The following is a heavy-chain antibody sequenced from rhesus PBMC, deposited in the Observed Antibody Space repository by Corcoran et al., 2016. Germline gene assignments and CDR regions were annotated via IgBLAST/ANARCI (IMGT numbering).Heavy chain of an antibody. Sequence: QLQLQESGPGLVKPSETLSLTCAVSGGSLSSNYWSWIRQPPGKGLEWIGRISGRGGNTDYNPSLKSRVTISTDTSNNQFSLKLTSVTAADTAIYYCARGRGYSNSIDYWGQGVLVSVSS. CDR3: ARGRGYSNSIDY. CDR1: GGSLSSNY. V-gene: IGHV4-173*01. J-gene: IGHJ4*01. CDR2: ISGRGGNT. D-gene: IGHD5-36*01.